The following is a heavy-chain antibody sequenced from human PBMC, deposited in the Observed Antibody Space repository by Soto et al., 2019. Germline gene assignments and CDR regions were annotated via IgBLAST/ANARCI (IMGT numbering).Heavy chain of an antibody. D-gene: IGHD5-12*01. CDR3: ARDLYSGYDPYYFDY. Sequence: QVQLVESGGGVVQPGRSLRLSCAASGFTFSSCGMHWVRQAPGKGLEWVAVIWYDGSSKYYADSVKGRFTISRDNSKNTLYLQMNSLRAEDTAVYYCARDLYSGYDPYYFDYWGQGTLVTVSS. J-gene: IGHJ4*02. CDR1: GFTFSSCG. CDR2: IWYDGSSK. V-gene: IGHV3-33*01.